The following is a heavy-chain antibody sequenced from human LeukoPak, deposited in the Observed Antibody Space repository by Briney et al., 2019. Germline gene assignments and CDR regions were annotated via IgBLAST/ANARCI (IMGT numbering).Heavy chain of an antibody. D-gene: IGHD3-16*01. Sequence: PSETLSLTCAVYGGSFSGYYWSWIRQPPGKGLEWIGEIDHSGSTSYNPSLKSRVTISVDTSKQQFSLNLISVTAADTAVYFCARHGGFFQDYWGQGTLVTVSS. CDR3: ARHGGFFQDY. J-gene: IGHJ4*02. CDR1: GGSFSGYY. CDR2: IDHSGST. V-gene: IGHV4-34*01.